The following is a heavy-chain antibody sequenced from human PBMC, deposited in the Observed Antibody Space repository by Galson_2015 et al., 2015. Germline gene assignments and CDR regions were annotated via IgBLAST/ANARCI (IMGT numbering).Heavy chain of an antibody. D-gene: IGHD6-13*01. CDR3: AGARGYSSSWFSDDY. V-gene: IGHV1-18*01. Sequence: SVKVSCKASGHTFTSYGISWVRQAPGQGLEWMGWISAYNGNTNYAQKLQGRVTMTTDTSTSTAYMELRSLRSDDTAVYYCAGARGYSSSWFSDDYWGQGTLVTVSS. CDR1: GHTFTSYG. CDR2: ISAYNGNT. J-gene: IGHJ4*02.